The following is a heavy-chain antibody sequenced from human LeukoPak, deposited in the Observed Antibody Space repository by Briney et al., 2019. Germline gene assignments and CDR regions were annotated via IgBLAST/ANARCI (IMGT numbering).Heavy chain of an antibody. CDR1: GGTFSSYA. D-gene: IGHD6-6*01. CDR2: IIPIFGTA. Sequence: GASVKVSCKASGGTFSSYAISWVRQAPGQGLEWMGGIIPIFGTANYAQKFQGRVTITADKSTSTAYMELSSLRSEDTAVYYCARKSRSSYYFDYWGQGTLVTVSS. J-gene: IGHJ4*02. CDR3: ARKSRSSYYFDY. V-gene: IGHV1-69*06.